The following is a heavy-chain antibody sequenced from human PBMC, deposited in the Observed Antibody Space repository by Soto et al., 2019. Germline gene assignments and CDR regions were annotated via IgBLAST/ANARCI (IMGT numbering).Heavy chain of an antibody. Sequence: QVPLVQSGAEVKKPGASVKVSCKASGYTFTSYDINWVRQATGQGLEWMGWMNPNSGNTGYAQKFQGRVTMTRNTSISTAYMELSSLRSEDTAVYYCARGRTLEWFPRNDAFDIWGQGTMVTVSS. J-gene: IGHJ3*02. CDR1: GYTFTSYD. D-gene: IGHD3-3*01. CDR2: MNPNSGNT. V-gene: IGHV1-8*01. CDR3: ARGRTLEWFPRNDAFDI.